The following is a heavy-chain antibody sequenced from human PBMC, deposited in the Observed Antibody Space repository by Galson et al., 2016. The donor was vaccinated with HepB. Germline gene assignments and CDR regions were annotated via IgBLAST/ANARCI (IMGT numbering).Heavy chain of an antibody. Sequence: SLRLSCAASKFTFSTCAMSWVRQAPGKGLEWVSTISGSGDNTFHAESVKGWFTISRDNPRNTLFLQMNSLTAEDTAVYYCARDVARLARFSGMDLWGQGTTVTVSS. D-gene: IGHD6-6*01. J-gene: IGHJ6*02. CDR2: ISGSGDNT. CDR1: KFTFSTCA. CDR3: ARDVARLARFSGMDL. V-gene: IGHV3-23*01.